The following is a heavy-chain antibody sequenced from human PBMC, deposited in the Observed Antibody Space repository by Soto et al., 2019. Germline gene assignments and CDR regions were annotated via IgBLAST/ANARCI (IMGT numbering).Heavy chain of an antibody. CDR2: IYPGDSDT. J-gene: IGHJ6*02. CDR3: ARSSSNYYYSHGLDV. CDR1: GYSFTSYW. D-gene: IGHD4-4*01. V-gene: IGHV5-51*01. Sequence: PGESLKISCQGSGYSFTSYWIGWVRQMPGKGLEWMGVIYPGDSDTRYNPSFQGQVTISVDKSINAAYLQWSSLKASDTAMYYCARSSSNYYYSHGLDVWGQGTTVTVSS.